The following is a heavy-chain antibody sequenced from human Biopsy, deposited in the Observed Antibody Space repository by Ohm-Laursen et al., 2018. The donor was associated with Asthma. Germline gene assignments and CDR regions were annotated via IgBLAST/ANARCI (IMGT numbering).Heavy chain of an antibody. D-gene: IGHD4-17*01. V-gene: IGHV1-24*01. Sequence: ATVKISCKISGYSLTELSMHWVRQAPGQGLEWMGGHDHEEGGTVSARRFQGRVTMTEDTSTDTAYMELSSLSSDDTAVYYCASDFPKDYVRYNFQFWGQGTLVTVSS. J-gene: IGHJ4*02. CDR3: ASDFPKDYVRYNFQF. CDR1: GYSLTELS. CDR2: HDHEEGGT.